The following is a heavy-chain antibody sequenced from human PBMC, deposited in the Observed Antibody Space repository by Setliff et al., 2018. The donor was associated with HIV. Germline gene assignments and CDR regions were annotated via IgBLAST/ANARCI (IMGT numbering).Heavy chain of an antibody. CDR3: ARDQKLYYYGSGSYYNKRPRGMDV. CDR1: GYTLTTYA. D-gene: IGHD3-10*01. J-gene: IGHJ6*02. V-gene: IGHV7-4-1*02. Sequence: GASVKVSCKASGYTLTTYAISWVRQAPGQGLEWMGWFNTETGNPMYAQGFRGRFVFSLDTSVSTAYLQISSLKAEDTAVYYCARDQKLYYYGSGSYYNKRPRGMDVWGQGTTVTVSS. CDR2: FNTETGNP.